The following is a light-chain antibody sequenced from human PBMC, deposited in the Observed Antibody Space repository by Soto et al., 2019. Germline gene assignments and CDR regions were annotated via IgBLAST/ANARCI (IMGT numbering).Light chain of an antibody. J-gene: IGKJ2*01. V-gene: IGKV3-20*01. CDR3: QQYGSSPPFT. CDR1: QSVSSRY. CDR2: GAS. Sequence: EIVLTQSPGTLSLSPGERATLSCRASQSVSSRYLAWYQQKPGQAPRLLIYGASNRATGIPDRFSGSGSGTDFTLTIGRLEPEDFAVYFCQQYGSSPPFTFGQGTKVEIK.